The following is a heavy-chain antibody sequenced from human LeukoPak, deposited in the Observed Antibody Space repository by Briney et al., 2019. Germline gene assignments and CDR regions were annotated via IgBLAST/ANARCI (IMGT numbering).Heavy chain of an antibody. CDR1: GGSVSNRPYY. CDR3: ASRKLGNDY. CDR2: MYNSGST. V-gene: IGHV4-39*07. J-gene: IGHJ4*02. Sequence: SETLSLTCTVSGGSVSNRPYYWGWLRQPPGKGLEWIGAMYNSGSTYYNLSLKSRVTMSADTSKNQFSLKLSSVTAADTAVYYCASRKLGNDYWGQGTLVTVSS. D-gene: IGHD7-27*01.